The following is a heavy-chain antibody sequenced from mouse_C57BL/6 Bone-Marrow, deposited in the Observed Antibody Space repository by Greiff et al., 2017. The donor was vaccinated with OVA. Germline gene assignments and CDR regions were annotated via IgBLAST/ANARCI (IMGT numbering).Heavy chain of an antibody. V-gene: IGHV1-15*01. Sequence: LVESGAELVRPGASVTLSCKASGYTFTDYEMHWVKQTPVHGLEWIGAIDPETGGTAYNQKFKGKAILTADKSSSTAYMELRSLTSEDSAVYYCTRDDYGSSNYAMDYWGQGTSVTVSS. D-gene: IGHD1-1*01. J-gene: IGHJ4*01. CDR1: GYTFTDYE. CDR2: IDPETGGT. CDR3: TRDDYGSSNYAMDY.